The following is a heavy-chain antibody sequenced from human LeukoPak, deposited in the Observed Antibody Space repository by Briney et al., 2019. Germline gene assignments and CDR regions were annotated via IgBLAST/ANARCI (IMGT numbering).Heavy chain of an antibody. Sequence: SETLSLTCTVSGGSISSNYSSWSRQPPGKGLGWMGYICYSVSTNYNPSLKSRVTLPADTSTNQFSLKLSSVTAADTAVYYCARGHYWISAFDIWGQGTIVTVSS. CDR3: ARGHYWISAFDI. D-gene: IGHD1-1*01. CDR2: ICYSVST. CDR1: GGSISSNY. V-gene: IGHV4-59*01. J-gene: IGHJ3*02.